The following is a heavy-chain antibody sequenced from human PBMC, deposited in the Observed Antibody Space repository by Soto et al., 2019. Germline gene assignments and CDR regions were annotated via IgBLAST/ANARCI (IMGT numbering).Heavy chain of an antibody. CDR3: ARHHYDSSGYSPYNWFDP. V-gene: IGHV4-59*08. D-gene: IGHD3-22*01. CDR2: IYYSGST. J-gene: IGHJ5*02. CDR1: GGSISSYY. Sequence: SETLSLTCTVSGGSISSYYWSWIRQPPGKGLEWIGYIYYSGSTNYNPSLKSRVTISVDTSKNQFSLKLSSVTAADTAVYYCARHHYDSSGYSPYNWFDPWGQGTLVTVSS.